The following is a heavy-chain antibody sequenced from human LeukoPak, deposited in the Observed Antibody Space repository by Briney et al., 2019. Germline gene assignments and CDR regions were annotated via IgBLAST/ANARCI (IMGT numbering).Heavy chain of an antibody. CDR3: ARGGRHAVTAVVSDHFDY. V-gene: IGHV3-30*02. J-gene: IGHJ4*02. CDR2: IRHDGTDQ. CDR1: GFTFS. D-gene: IGHD4-23*01. Sequence: GGSLRLSCVGSGFTFSVHWVRQVPGKGLEWLTFIRHDGTDQHYADSVRGRFTISRDNAKNSLSLQVNFLRVNDTAVYYCARGGRHAVTAVVSDHFDYWGQGTLVTVSS.